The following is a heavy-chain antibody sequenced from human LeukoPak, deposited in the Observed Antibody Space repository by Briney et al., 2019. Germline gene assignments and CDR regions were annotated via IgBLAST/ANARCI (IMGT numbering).Heavy chain of an antibody. V-gene: IGHV1-2*02. CDR3: ARGLDYYDGPGGDAFDI. Sequence: GASVKVSCKTSGYTFTGYFMHWVRQAPGQGPEWMGWINTKIGTTNYAQKFQGGVTMTRDMSISTAYMELSRLTSDDTAVYYCARGLDYYDGPGGDAFDIWGQGTVVTVSS. D-gene: IGHD3-22*01. CDR2: INTKIGTT. CDR1: GYTFTGYF. J-gene: IGHJ3*02.